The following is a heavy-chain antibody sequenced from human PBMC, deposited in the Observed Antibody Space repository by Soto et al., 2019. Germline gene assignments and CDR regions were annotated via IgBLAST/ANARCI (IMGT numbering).Heavy chain of an antibody. J-gene: IGHJ4*02. V-gene: IGHV4-4*02. CDR3: ARSSNWFLSPFDY. CDR2: ISHGGGT. CDR1: SGPIDNVYW. Sequence: SETLSLTCAVSSGPIDNVYWWSWVRQPPGKGLEWIGEISHGGGTNYNPSLKSRVTMSVDTSKNQLSLTLTSINTADTAVYYCARSSNWFLSPFDYWGPGILVTVSS. D-gene: IGHD6-13*01.